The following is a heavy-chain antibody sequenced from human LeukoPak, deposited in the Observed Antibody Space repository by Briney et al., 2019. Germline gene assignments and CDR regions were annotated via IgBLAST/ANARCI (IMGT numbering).Heavy chain of an antibody. CDR2: IKQDGSEK. V-gene: IGHV3-7*01. D-gene: IGHD1-26*01. J-gene: IGHJ4*02. Sequence: PGGSLRLSCAAPGFTFSSYWMSWVRQAPGKGLEWVANIKQDGSEKYYVDSVKGRFTISRDNAKNSLYLQMNSLRAEDTAVYYCARVRGSYYLDYWGQGTLVPVSS. CDR1: GFTFSSYW. CDR3: ARVRGSYYLDY.